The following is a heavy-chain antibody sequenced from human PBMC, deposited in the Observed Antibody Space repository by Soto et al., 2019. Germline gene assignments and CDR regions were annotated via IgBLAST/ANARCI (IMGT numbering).Heavy chain of an antibody. CDR1: GFTVSSNY. CDR3: ARDLPGSYYFDL. CDR2: IYSGGGT. D-gene: IGHD7-27*01. V-gene: IGHV3-53*01. J-gene: IGHJ2*01. Sequence: SLRLSCAASGFTVSSNYISWVRQAPGKGLEWVSVIYSGGGTFYADSVKGRFTISRDNSKNTLYLQMNSLRVEDTAVYYCARDLPGSYYFDLWGRGTLVTVSS.